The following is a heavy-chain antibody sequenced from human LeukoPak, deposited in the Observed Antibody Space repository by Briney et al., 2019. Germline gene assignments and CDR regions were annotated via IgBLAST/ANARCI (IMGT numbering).Heavy chain of an antibody. J-gene: IGHJ2*01. CDR1: GFTFSSYG. D-gene: IGHD4-17*01. V-gene: IGHV3-30*02. CDR2: IWYDGSNK. CDR3: AKGTGIFDL. Sequence: PGGSLRLSCAASGFTFSSYGMHWVRQAPGKGLEWVAVIWYDGSNKYHADSVKGRFTISRDNSKNTLYLQMNSLRAEDTAVYYCAKGTGIFDLWGRGTLVTVSS.